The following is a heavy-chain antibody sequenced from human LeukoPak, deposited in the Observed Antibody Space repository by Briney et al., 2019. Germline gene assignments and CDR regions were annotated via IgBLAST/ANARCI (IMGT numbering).Heavy chain of an antibody. CDR1: GFTFSSYE. CDR3: ARATFGGFIDY. V-gene: IGHV3-48*03. D-gene: IGHD3-16*02. CDR2: ISNSGSTK. J-gene: IGHJ4*02. Sequence: GGSLRLSCAASGFTFSSYEMNWVRQAPGKGLEWVSYISNSGSTKYYADSVKGRFTISRDNAKNSLYLQMNSLRAEDTAIYYCARATFGGFIDYWGQGTLVTASS.